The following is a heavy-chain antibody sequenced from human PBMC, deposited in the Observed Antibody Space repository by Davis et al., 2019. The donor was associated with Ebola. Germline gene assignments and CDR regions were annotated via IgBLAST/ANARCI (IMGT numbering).Heavy chain of an antibody. CDR3: ATQTGITDF. V-gene: IGHV1-69*13. D-gene: IGHD1/OR15-1a*01. Sequence: SVKVSCKASGGTFSSYTISWVRQAPGQGLEWVGGIIPMFNTPNYAEEFQGRVTITADESTNTAYLELLSLSSQDTAVNYFATQTGITDFWGQGTLFIVSS. J-gene: IGHJ4*02. CDR2: IIPMFNTP. CDR1: GGTFSSYT.